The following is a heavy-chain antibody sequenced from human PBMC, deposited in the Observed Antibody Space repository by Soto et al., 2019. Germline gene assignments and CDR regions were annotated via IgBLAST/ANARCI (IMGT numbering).Heavy chain of an antibody. D-gene: IGHD6-6*01. CDR3: ARLDSRTSARDYFDY. Sequence: ASVKVSCKAFGYTFTGYYMHWVRQAPGQGLEWMGWINPNSSDTRYNSDTRYAQKFQGRVTMTRDTSISTAYMELSRLRSDDTAVYYCARLDSRTSARDYFDYWGQGTLVTVSS. V-gene: IGHV1-2*02. CDR2: INPNSSDTRYNSDT. CDR1: GYTFTGYY. J-gene: IGHJ4*02.